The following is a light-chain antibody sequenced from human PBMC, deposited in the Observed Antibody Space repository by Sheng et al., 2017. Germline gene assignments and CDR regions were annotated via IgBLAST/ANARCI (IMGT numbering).Light chain of an antibody. CDR1: QSINNW. J-gene: IGKJ5*01. CDR2: KTS. Sequence: DIQMTQSPSTLSASVGDRVTITCRASQSINNWLAWYQQKPGKAPKLLIYKTSDLESGVPSRFSGTGSGTEFTLTISSLQPDDFATYYCQQYDSEITFGQGTRLEIK. V-gene: IGKV1-5*03. CDR3: QQYDSEIT.